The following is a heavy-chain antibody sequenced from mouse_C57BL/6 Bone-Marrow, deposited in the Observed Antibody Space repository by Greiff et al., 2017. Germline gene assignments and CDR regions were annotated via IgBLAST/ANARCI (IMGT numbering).Heavy chain of an antibody. CDR3: SRSYYYYYYTMDY. CDR2: LHPNGGSP. V-gene: IGHV1-64*01. CDR1: GYTITNYW. Sequence: VQLQQPGAELVKPGASVKLSCKASGYTITNYWMHWVKQRPGQGLEWMGMLHPNGGSPDHNAKFKSYATMSVDKSSRTADMELSRLTSEDAAVYYWSRSYYYYYYTMDYWGQGTAVTVSS. J-gene: IGHJ4*01. D-gene: IGHD1-1*01.